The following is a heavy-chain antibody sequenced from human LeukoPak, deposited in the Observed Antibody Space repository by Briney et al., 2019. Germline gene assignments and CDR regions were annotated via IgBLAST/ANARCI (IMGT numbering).Heavy chain of an antibody. CDR3: AAISSYYYMDV. Sequence: GGSLRLSCAASGFTFSSYGMSWVRQAPGKGLEWVSAISGSGGSTYYADSVKGRFTISRDNSKNTLYLQMSSLRAEDTAVYYCAAISSYYYMDVWGKGPTVTISS. CDR1: GFTFSSYG. V-gene: IGHV3-23*01. J-gene: IGHJ6*03. CDR2: ISGSGGST. D-gene: IGHD2-21*01.